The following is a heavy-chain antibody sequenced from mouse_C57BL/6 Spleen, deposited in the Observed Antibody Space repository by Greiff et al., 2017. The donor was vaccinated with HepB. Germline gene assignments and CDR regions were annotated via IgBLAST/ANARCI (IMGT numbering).Heavy chain of an antibody. CDR1: GYTFTSYW. D-gene: IGHD2-4*01. V-gene: IGHV1-7*01. CDR2: INPSSGYT. CDR3: AREGAYYDYDVSWFAY. Sequence: QVQLKQSGAELAKPGASVKLSCKASGYTFTSYWMHWVKQRPGQGLEWIGYINPSSGYTKYNQKFKDKATLTADKSSSTAYMQLSSLTYEDSAVYYCAREGAYYDYDVSWFAYWGQGTLVTVSA. J-gene: IGHJ3*01.